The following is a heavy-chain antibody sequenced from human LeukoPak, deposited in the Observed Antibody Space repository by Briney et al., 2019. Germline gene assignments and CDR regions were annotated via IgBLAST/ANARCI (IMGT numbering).Heavy chain of an antibody. J-gene: IGHJ6*02. CDR3: ASFAIQLHEDEGYYYYYGMDV. CDR1: GYTFTSYY. Sequence: ASVKVSCKASGYTFTSYYMHWVRQAPGQGLEWMGIINPSGGSTRYAQKFQGRVTMTGDTSTSTVYMELSSLRSEDTAVYYCASFAIQLHEDEGYYYYYGMDVWGQGTTVTVSS. D-gene: IGHD5-18*01. CDR2: INPSGGST. V-gene: IGHV1-46*01.